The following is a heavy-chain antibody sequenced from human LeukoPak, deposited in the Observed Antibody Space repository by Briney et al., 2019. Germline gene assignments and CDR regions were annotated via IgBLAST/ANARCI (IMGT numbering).Heavy chain of an antibody. CDR1: RVCYKCNY. J-gene: IGHJ4*01. CDR2: INYSGST. CDR3: AAAFQYYYDSSGPTRFDY. Sequence: SETLSRKIDVHRVCYKCNYWWWLHQQPRKGLDWIGEINYSGSTNYNPSLKSRVTISVDTSKNQFSLKLSSVTAADTAVYYCAAAFQYYYDSSGPTRFDYWGQGTLVTVSS. D-gene: IGHD3-22*01. V-gene: IGHV4-34*01.